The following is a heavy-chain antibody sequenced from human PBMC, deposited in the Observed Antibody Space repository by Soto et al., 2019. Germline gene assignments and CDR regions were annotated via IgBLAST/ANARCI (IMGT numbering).Heavy chain of an antibody. CDR1: GYSFTSYW. CDR2: IYPGDSDT. CDR3: ARVLLWFGELFGWFDP. J-gene: IGHJ5*02. V-gene: IGHV5-51*01. D-gene: IGHD3-10*01. Sequence: GESLKISCKGSGYSFTSYWIGWVRQMPGKGLEWMGIIYPGDSDTRYSPSFQGQVTISADKSISTAYLQWSSLKASDTAMYYCARVLLWFGELFGWFDPWGQGTLVTVSS.